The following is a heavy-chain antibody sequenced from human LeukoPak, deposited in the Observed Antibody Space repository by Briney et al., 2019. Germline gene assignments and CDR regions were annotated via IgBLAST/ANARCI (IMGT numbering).Heavy chain of an antibody. V-gene: IGHV4-61*01. CDR2: IYYSGST. J-gene: IGHJ4*02. CDR1: GYSISSGYY. Sequence: SETLSLTCTVSGYSISSGYYWSWIRQPPGKGLEWIGYIYYSGSTNYNPSLKSRVTISVDTSKNQFSLKLSSVTAADTAVYYCASSIAAAGIDYWGQGTLVTVSS. D-gene: IGHD6-13*01. CDR3: ASSIAAAGIDY.